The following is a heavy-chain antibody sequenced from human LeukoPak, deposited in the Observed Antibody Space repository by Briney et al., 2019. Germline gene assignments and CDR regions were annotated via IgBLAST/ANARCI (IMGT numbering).Heavy chain of an antibody. V-gene: IGHV4-39*07. Sequence: ASETLSLTCTVSGGSISSSSYYWGWIRQPPGKGLEWIGSIYYSGSTYYNPSLKSRVTISVDTSKNQFSLKLSSVTAADTAVYYCARAVRDPIIGIQLWSQSSSRFDYWGQGTLVTVSS. D-gene: IGHD5-18*01. CDR3: ARAVRDPIIGIQLWSQSSSRFDY. CDR2: IYYSGST. J-gene: IGHJ4*02. CDR1: GGSISSSSYY.